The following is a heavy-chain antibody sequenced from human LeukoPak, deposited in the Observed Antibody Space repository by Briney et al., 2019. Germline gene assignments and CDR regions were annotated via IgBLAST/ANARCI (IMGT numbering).Heavy chain of an antibody. V-gene: IGHV1-2*02. J-gene: IGHJ4*02. CDR2: INPDSGAT. CDR3: ASDFTRGYFDY. D-gene: IGHD3-16*01. Sequence: ASVKVSCKTSGYTFSDYYVHWVRQAPGQGFERMGWINPDSGATNYAQKFQGRVTMTRDTSISTAYMELSRLRSDDTAVYYCASDFTRGYFDYWGQGTLVTVSS. CDR1: GYTFSDYY.